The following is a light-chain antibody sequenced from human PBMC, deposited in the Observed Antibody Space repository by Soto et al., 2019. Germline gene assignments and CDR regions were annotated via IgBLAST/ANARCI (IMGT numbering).Light chain of an antibody. CDR3: QQRSGWPSWT. Sequence: EIVITQSPATLSVSHGERATLSCRASQSVSILLAWYQQKPGQAPRLLIYDASNRATGIPARFSGSGSGTDFTLTISSLEPEDFAVYYCQQRSGWPSWTFGQGTKVAIK. J-gene: IGKJ1*01. CDR1: QSVSIL. CDR2: DAS. V-gene: IGKV3-11*01.